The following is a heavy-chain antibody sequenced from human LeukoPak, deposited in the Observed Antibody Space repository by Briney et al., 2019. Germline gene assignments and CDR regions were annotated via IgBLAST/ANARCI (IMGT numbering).Heavy chain of an antibody. J-gene: IGHJ4*02. CDR2: IYYSGST. CDR3: ARDRAVAGTVYFDY. V-gene: IGHV4-59*01. D-gene: IGHD6-19*01. CDR1: GGSISSYY. Sequence: SETLSLTCTVSGGSISSYYWSWIRQPPGKGLEWIGYIYYSGSTSYNPSLKSRVTISVDTSKNQFSLKLSSVTAADSAVYYCARDRAVAGTVYFDYWGQGTLVTVSS.